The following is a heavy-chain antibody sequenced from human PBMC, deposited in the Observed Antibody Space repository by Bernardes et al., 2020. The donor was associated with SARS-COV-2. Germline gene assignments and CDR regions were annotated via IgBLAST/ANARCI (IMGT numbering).Heavy chain of an antibody. V-gene: IGHV3-23*01. CDR2: ISGSGGST. J-gene: IGHJ3*02. Sequence: GYLSLSRAVSGFTLSSYAMSWVRPAPGKGLEWVSAISGSGGSTYYADSVKGRFTISRDNSKNTLYLQMNSLRAEDTAVYYCAKDIEALNYGDAFDIWGQGTMVTVSS. D-gene: IGHD4-17*01. CDR3: AKDIEALNYGDAFDI. CDR1: GFTLSSYA.